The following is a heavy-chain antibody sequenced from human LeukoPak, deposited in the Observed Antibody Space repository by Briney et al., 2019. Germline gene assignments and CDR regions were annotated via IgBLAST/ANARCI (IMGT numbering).Heavy chain of an antibody. CDR1: GGSIRSDSHY. CDR3: ARDFGDYRIDC. CDR2: VHYSGRT. Sequence: SETLSLTCSVSGGSIRSDSHYWGWVRQPPGEGLQWIGSVHYSGRTYYSPSLKSRMTVSVDTSKNQFSLKLTSVTAADTAVYYCARDFGDYRIDCWGQGTLVTVSS. D-gene: IGHD4-17*01. J-gene: IGHJ4*02. V-gene: IGHV4-39*01.